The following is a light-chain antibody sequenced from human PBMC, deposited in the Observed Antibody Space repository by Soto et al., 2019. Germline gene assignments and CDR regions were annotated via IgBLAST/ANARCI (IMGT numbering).Light chain of an antibody. CDR3: QQFAISTT. CDR2: DAS. V-gene: IGKV1-5*01. J-gene: IGKJ1*01. CDR1: HNIERW. Sequence: QMTQSPSTLSASVGDRVTITCRASHNIERWMAWYQQKPGKAPSLLIFDASTLHSGVPSRFSGSGSGTDFTLTISSLQPDDFATYYCQQFAISTTFGQGTKVEVK.